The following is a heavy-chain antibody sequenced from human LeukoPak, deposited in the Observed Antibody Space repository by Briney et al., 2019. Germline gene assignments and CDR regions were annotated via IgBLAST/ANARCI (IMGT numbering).Heavy chain of an antibody. CDR3: ARGKTWIQLSGFDY. V-gene: IGHV3-30*04. CDR1: GFSFSSYA. J-gene: IGHJ4*02. CDR2: ISYDGSNK. D-gene: IGHD5-18*01. Sequence: GGSLRLSCAASGFSFSSYAMHWVRQAPGKGLEWVAVISYDGSNKYYADSVKGRFTISRDNSKNTLYLQMNSLRAEDTAVYYCARGKTWIQLSGFDYWGQGTLVTVSS.